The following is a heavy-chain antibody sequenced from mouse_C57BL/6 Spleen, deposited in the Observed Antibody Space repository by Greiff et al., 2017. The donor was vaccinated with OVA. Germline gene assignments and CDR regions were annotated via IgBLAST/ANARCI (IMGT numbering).Heavy chain of an antibody. CDR2: IRNKANGYTT. CDR1: GFTFTDYY. CDR3: ARSRTGTYWYFDV. Sequence: EVKLVESGGGLVQPGGSLSLSCAASGFTFTDYYMSWVRQPPGKALEWLGFIRNKANGYTTEYSASVKGRFTISRDNSQSILYLQMNALRAEDSATYYCARSRTGTYWYFDVWGTGTTVTVSS. D-gene: IGHD4-1*01. J-gene: IGHJ1*03. V-gene: IGHV7-3*01.